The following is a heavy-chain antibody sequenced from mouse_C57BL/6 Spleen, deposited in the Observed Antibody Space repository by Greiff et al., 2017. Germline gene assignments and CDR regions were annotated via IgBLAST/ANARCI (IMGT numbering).Heavy chain of an antibody. V-gene: IGHV5-15*01. J-gene: IGHJ1*03. CDR2: ISNLAYSI. D-gene: IGHD1-1*01. CDR3: ARRGYYGSSNWYFDV. CDR1: GFTFSDYG. Sequence: EVKLMESGGGLVQPGGSLKLSCAASGFTFSDYGMAWVRQAPRKGPEWVAFISNLAYSIYYADTVTGRFTISRENAKNTLYLEMSSLRSEDTAMYYCARRGYYGSSNWYFDVWGTGTTVTVSS.